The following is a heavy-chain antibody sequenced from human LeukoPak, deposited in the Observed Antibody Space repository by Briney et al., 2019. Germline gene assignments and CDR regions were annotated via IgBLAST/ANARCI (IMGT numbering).Heavy chain of an antibody. CDR1: GFTFSDYY. V-gene: IGHV3-30*02. CDR3: AKVRYCSGVNCYPDDN. Sequence: GGSLRLSCAASGFTFSDYYMSWIRQAPGKGLNWVAFIRYDGNNKYYADSVKGRFTISRDNSKNMLYLEMNNLSTEDTAVYYCAKVRYCSGVNCYPDDNWGQGTLVTVSS. D-gene: IGHD2-15*01. J-gene: IGHJ4*02. CDR2: IRYDGNNK.